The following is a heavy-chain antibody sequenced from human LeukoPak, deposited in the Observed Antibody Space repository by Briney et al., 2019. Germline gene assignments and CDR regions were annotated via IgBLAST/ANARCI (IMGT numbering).Heavy chain of an antibody. CDR1: GGSISSGDYS. V-gene: IGHV4-30-4*02. CDR2: IYYSGST. CDR3: ARENYGDYDSPAFDI. Sequence: SETLSLTCTVSGGSISSGDYSWSWIRQPPGKGLDWLGYIYYSGSTYYIPSLKSRVTISVDTSKNQFSLKLSSVTAADTAVYYCARENYGDYDSPAFDIWGQGTMVSVSS. D-gene: IGHD4-17*01. J-gene: IGHJ3*02.